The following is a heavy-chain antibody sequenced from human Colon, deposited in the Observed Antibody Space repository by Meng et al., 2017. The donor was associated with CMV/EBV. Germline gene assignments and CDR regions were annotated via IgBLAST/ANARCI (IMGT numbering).Heavy chain of an antibody. CDR1: KYTFTDYY. D-gene: IGHD2-2*01. Sequence: ASVQVSCKASKYTFTDYYIHWVRQAPGQGLEWMGWINPKSGDTKYAQKFQGRVTMTRDTPINTSYIELSSLISDDTAVYYCGRIGVVVVPTATPRWFTRFDPWGQGTLVTVSS. CDR3: GRIGVVVVPTATPRWFTRFDP. J-gene: IGHJ5*01. V-gene: IGHV1-2*02. CDR2: INPKSGDT.